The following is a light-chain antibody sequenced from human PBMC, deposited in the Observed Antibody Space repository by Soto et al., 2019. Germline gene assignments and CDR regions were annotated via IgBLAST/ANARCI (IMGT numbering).Light chain of an antibody. J-gene: IGKJ1*01. CDR1: QSISSS. Sequence: DIQMTLYPYSLSASVGDRVTIAWRGSQSISSSLNWHQQKPGPAPTILLSPASSLQSGVPSRFSRRGSGTDLPLTISSLQPDDFTSYCCPQTYNIPWTFGQGTQVDI. V-gene: IGKV1-39*01. CDR2: PAS. CDR3: PQTYNIPWT.